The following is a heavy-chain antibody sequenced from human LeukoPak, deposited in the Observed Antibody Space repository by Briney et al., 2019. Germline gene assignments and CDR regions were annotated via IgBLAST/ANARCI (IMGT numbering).Heavy chain of an antibody. CDR1: GFTFSGYW. J-gene: IGHJ6*03. Sequence: PGGSLRLSCAASGFTFSGYWMHWVRQAPGKGLVWVSRINSDGSTKSYADSVQRRFTISRDNAKHTLYLQMNSLRAEDTAVYYCARAPPEESSYMDVWGKGTTVTFSS. V-gene: IGHV3-74*01. D-gene: IGHD1-14*01. CDR3: ARAPPEESSYMDV. CDR2: INSDGSTK.